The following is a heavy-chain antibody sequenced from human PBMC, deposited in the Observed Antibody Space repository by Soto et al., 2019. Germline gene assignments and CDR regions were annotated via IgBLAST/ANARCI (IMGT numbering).Heavy chain of an antibody. CDR2: IYYSGST. CDR3: ATSNWFDP. J-gene: IGHJ5*02. V-gene: IGHV4-39*01. CDR1: GGSISSRGYY. Sequence: QLQLQESGPGLVKPSETLSLTCTVSGGSISSRGYYWGWIRQPPGKGLEWIGTIYYSGSTYYNPSPKSRVTISVDPSKNQFSLKLSSVTAADTAVYCCATSNWFDPWGQGTLVTVSS.